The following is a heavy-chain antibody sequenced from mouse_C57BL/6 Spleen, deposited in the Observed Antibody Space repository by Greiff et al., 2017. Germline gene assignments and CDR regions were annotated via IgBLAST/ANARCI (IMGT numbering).Heavy chain of an antibody. Sequence: QVQLKQSGAELAKPGASVKLSCKASGYTFTSYWMHWVKQRPGQGLEWIGYINPSSGYTKYNQKFKDKATLTADKSASTAYMQLSSLTYEDSAVYYCAGTTTVVAHYFDYWGQGTTLTVSS. CDR1: GYTFTSYW. V-gene: IGHV1-7*01. D-gene: IGHD1-1*01. J-gene: IGHJ2*01. CDR3: AGTTTVVAHYFDY. CDR2: INPSSGYT.